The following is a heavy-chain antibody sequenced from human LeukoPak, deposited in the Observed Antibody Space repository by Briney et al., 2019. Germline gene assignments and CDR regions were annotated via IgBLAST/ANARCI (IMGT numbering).Heavy chain of an antibody. Sequence: PGGSLRLSCAASGFTFSSYTMNWVRQAPGKGLEWVANIKRDGSEKYYVDSVKGRFTISRDNAKNSLYLQMNSLRAEDTAVYYCAREEWELLRYYYYYMDVWGKGTTVTVSS. CDR2: IKRDGSEK. J-gene: IGHJ6*03. CDR3: AREEWELLRYYYYYMDV. V-gene: IGHV3-7*01. D-gene: IGHD1-26*01. CDR1: GFTFSSYT.